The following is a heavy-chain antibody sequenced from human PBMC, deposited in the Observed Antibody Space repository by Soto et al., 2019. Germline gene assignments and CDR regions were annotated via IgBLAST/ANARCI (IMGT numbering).Heavy chain of an antibody. J-gene: IGHJ6*02. CDR2: INHRGSI. CDR1: GGSFSGYY. CDR3: ARGSRMRIPGASARDYSYQGLDV. Sequence: QVQLQQWGAGLLKPSETLSLNCAVYGGSFSGYYWSWIRQPPGKGLEWIGEINHRGSINYNPSLTSRVTMSVDTSKHQLSLKLNPETAADTAAFYCARGSRMRIPGASARDYSYQGLDVWGQATGVSVSS. V-gene: IGHV4-34*01. D-gene: IGHD2-15*01.